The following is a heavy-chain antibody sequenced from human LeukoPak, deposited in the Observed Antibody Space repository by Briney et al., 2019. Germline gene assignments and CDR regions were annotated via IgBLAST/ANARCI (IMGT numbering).Heavy chain of an antibody. CDR1: GGSISSGYY. CDR3: ARVTGDLLDY. D-gene: IGHD7-27*01. Sequence: SETLSLTCTVSGGSISSGYYWGLIRQPPGKGLEWIGSIYHSGSTYYNPSLKSRVTISVDTSKNQFSLKLSSVTAADTAVYYCARVTGDLLDYWGQGTLVTVSS. CDR2: IYHSGST. J-gene: IGHJ4*02. V-gene: IGHV4-38-2*02.